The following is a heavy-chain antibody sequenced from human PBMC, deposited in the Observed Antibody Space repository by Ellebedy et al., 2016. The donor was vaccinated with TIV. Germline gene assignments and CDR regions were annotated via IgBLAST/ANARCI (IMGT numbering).Heavy chain of an antibody. D-gene: IGHD1-1*01. J-gene: IGHJ6*02. V-gene: IGHV3-74*01. CDR2: IKSDESHK. CDR1: GLPLGIDW. Sequence: GESLKISXAASGLPLGIDWMHWVRQVPGKGLVWVARIKSDESHKSYAESVKGRFTISSDKGKNTVYLQMDSLRAEDTAIYYCVREIWYNREHVGMDVWGHGTAVTVSS. CDR3: VREIWYNREHVGMDV.